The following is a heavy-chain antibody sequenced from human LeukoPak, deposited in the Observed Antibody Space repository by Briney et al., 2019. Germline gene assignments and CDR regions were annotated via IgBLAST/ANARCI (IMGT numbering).Heavy chain of an antibody. J-gene: IGHJ1*01. CDR1: GYTFTSYG. CDR3: ARGDVVVVAATIQYFQH. CDR2: ISAYNGNT. Sequence: ASVKVSCKASGYTFTSYGISWVRQAPGQGLEWMGWISAYNGNTNYAQKLQGRVTMTTDTSTSTAYMELRSLRSDDTAVYYCARGDVVVVAATIQYFQHWGQGTLVTVSS. D-gene: IGHD2-15*01. V-gene: IGHV1-18*01.